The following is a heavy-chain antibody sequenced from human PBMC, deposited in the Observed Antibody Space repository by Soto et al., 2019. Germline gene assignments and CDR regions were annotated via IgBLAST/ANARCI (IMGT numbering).Heavy chain of an antibody. CDR1: GGSISSSSYY. Sequence: SETLSLTCTVSGGSISSSSYYWGWIRQPPGKGLERFGSIYYSGSTYYNPSLKSRVTISVDTSKNQFSLKLSSVTAADTAVYYCARVCRYYDILTGYVTTYYFDYWGQGTLVTVSS. CDR3: ARVCRYYDILTGYVTTYYFDY. J-gene: IGHJ4*02. D-gene: IGHD3-9*01. CDR2: IYYSGST. V-gene: IGHV4-39*01.